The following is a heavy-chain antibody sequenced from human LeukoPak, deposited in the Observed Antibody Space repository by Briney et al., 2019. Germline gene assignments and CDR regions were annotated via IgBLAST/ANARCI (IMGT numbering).Heavy chain of an antibody. CDR2: IYYSGST. CDR1: GGSISSGGYY. J-gene: IGHJ3*02. CDR3: ASAAPMIHAFDI. Sequence: SETLSFTCTVSGGSISSGGYYWSWIRQHPGKGLEWIGYIYYSGSTYYNPSLKSRVTISVDTSKNQFSLKLSSVTAADTAVYYCASAAPMIHAFDIWGQGTVVTVSS. D-gene: IGHD2-15*01. V-gene: IGHV4-31*03.